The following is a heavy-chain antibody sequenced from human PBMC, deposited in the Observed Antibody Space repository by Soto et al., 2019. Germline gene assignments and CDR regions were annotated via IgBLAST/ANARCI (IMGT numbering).Heavy chain of an antibody. Sequence: LSLTCTVSGGSISSSSYYWGWIRQPPGKGLEWIGSIYYSGSTYYNPSLKSRVTISVDTSKNQFSLKLSSVTAADTAVYYCAAHPHYYDSSGYYYDLDYWGQGTLVTVSS. CDR1: GGSISSSSYY. D-gene: IGHD3-22*01. CDR2: IYYSGST. J-gene: IGHJ4*02. V-gene: IGHV4-39*01. CDR3: AAHPHYYDSSGYYYDLDY.